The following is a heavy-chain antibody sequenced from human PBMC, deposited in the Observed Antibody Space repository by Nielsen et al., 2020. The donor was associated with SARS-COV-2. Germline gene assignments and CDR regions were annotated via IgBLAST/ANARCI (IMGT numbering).Heavy chain of an antibody. CDR3: VKELVFRGGWYGRFDS. D-gene: IGHD6-19*01. Sequence: GESLKISCAASGFSVSVNYMSWVRQAPGKGLEWFSAVGTAGDTYYLASVKGRFTISRDIASNSLYLQMNSVRAGDTAVYYCVKELVFRGGWYGRFDSWGQGSLVTVSA. V-gene: IGHV3-13*01. CDR2: VGTAGDT. CDR1: GFSVSVNY. J-gene: IGHJ4*02.